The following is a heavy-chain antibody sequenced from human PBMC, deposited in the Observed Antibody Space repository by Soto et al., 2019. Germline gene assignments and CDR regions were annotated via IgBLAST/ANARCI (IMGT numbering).Heavy chain of an antibody. CDR2: IYYTGNT. J-gene: IGHJ4*02. V-gene: IGHV4-39*01. CDR3: ASAYYYDSSGSYYPLPPPF. D-gene: IGHD3-22*01. CDR1: SGSIRSRNYY. Sequence: LETLSLTCTVSSGSIRSRNYYWGWIRQPPGKGLEWIGSIYYTGNTYYNPSLKSRVTISVDTSKNQFSLKLSSVTAADTAVYYCASAYYYDSSGSYYPLPPPFWGQGTLVTVSS.